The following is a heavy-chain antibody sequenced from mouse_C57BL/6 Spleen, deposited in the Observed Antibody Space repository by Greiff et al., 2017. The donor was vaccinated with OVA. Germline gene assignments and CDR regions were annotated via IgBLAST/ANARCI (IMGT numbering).Heavy chain of an antibody. J-gene: IGHJ2*01. V-gene: IGHV1-26*01. CDR2: INPNNGGT. CDR1: GYTFTDYY. CDR3: ARLLRSY. D-gene: IGHD1-1*01. Sequence: EVQLQQSGPELVKPGASVKISCKASGYTFTDYYMNWVKQSHGKSLEWIGDINPNNGGTSYNQKFKVKATLTVDKSSSTAYMELRSLTSEDSAVYYCARLLRSYWGQGTTLTVSS.